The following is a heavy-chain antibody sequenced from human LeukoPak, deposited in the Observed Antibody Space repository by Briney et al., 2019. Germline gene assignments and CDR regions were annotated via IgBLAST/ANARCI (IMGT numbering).Heavy chain of an antibody. CDR1: GFAFSSYA. CDR3: AKVRYYDSSGSFDY. V-gene: IGHV3-23*01. Sequence: PGGSLRLSCAASGFAFSSYAMSWVRQAPGKGLEWVSAISGSGGSTYYADSVKGRFTISRDNSKNTLYLQVNSLRAEDTAVYYCAKVRYYDSSGSFDYWGQGTLVTVSS. J-gene: IGHJ4*02. D-gene: IGHD3-22*01. CDR2: ISGSGGST.